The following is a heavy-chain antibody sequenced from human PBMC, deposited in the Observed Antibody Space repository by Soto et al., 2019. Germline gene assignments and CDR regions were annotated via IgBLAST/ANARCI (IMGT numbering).Heavy chain of an antibody. J-gene: IGHJ4*02. CDR2: IYHSGST. CDR3: ARDINRPFAY. D-gene: IGHD3-10*01. V-gene: IGHV4-30-2*01. CDR1: GGSISSGGYS. Sequence: SETLSLTCAVSGGSISSGGYSWSWIRQPPGKGLEWIGYIYHSGSTYYNPSLKSRVTISVDRSKNQFSLKLSSVTAADTAVYYCARDINRPFAYWGQGTLVTVSS.